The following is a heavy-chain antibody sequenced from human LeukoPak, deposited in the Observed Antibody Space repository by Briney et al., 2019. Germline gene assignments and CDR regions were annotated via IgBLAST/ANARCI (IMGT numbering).Heavy chain of an antibody. CDR3: ARELAAAGVDAFDI. D-gene: IGHD6-13*01. V-gene: IGHV1-69*06. CDR2: IIPIFGTA. J-gene: IGHJ3*02. CDR1: GGTFSSSA. Sequence: SVKVSCKASGGTFSSSAISWVRQAPGQGLEWMGGIIPIFGTANYAQKFQGRVTITADKSTSTAYMELSSLRSEDTAVYYCARELAAAGVDAFDIWGQGTMVTVSS.